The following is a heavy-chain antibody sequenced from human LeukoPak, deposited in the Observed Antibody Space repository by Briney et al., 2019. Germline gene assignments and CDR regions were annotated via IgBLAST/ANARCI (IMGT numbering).Heavy chain of an antibody. CDR2: INPSGGST. Sequence: ASVKVSCKASGYTFTSYYMHWVRQAPGQGLEWVGIINPSGGSTSYAQKFQGRVTMTRDMSTSTVYMELSSLRSEDTAVYYCARALSITGTCCWFDPWGQGTLVTVSS. D-gene: IGHD1-7*01. V-gene: IGHV1-46*01. J-gene: IGHJ5*02. CDR1: GYTFTSYY. CDR3: ARALSITGTCCWFDP.